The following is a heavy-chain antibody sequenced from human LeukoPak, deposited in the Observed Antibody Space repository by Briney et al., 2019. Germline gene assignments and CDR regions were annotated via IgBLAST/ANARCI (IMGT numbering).Heavy chain of an antibody. J-gene: IGHJ4*02. CDR2: ISSSSSYI. D-gene: IGHD6-19*01. CDR1: GFTFSSYS. CDR3: AREVYSSGWNPFDY. V-gene: IGHV3-21*01. Sequence: GGSLRLSCAASGFTFSSYSMNWVRQAPGKGLEWVSSISSSSSYIYYADSVKGRFTISRDNAKNSLYLQMNSLRAEDTAVYYCAREVYSSGWNPFDYWGQGTLVTVSS.